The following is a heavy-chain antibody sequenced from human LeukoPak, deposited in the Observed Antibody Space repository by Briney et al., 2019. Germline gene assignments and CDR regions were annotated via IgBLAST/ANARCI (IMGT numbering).Heavy chain of an antibody. D-gene: IGHD3-22*01. CDR2: ISGSGGST. CDR1: GFTFSSYA. V-gene: IGHV3-23*01. CDR3: AKDKGSYYDSSGYYYFDY. Sequence: GGSLRLSCAASGFTFSSYAMSWVRQAPGKGLEWVSAISGSGGSTYYADSVKGRFTISRDNSKNTLYLQMNSLRAEDTAVYYCAKDKGSYYDSSGYYYFDYWGQGTLATVSS. J-gene: IGHJ4*02.